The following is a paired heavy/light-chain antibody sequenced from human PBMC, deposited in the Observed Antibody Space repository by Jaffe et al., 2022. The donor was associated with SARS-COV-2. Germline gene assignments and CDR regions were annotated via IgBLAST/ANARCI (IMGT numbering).Heavy chain of an antibody. V-gene: IGHV4-4*02. CDR1: GGSISGSNW. CDR3: ARAYASDWDPDWYFEL. CDR2: IYHTGST. D-gene: IGHD6-19*01. J-gene: IGHJ2*01. Sequence: QVQLQESGPGVVKPSETLSLTCAVSGGSISGSNWWSWVRQPPGKGLEWIGEIYHTGSTNYNPSLKSRVSISVDKSKNQLSLKVSSVTAADTAVYYCARAYASDWDPDWYFELWGPGTLVTVSS.
Light chain of an antibody. CDR1: QSVSSSH. CDR2: GAY. CDR3: QQYGGSPLIT. V-gene: IGKV3-20*01. Sequence: EIVLTQSPGTLSLSPGERATLSCRASQSVSSSHLAWYQQKPGQAPRLLIYGAYSRAIGIPDRFSASGSGTDYTLTISRLEPEDFVVYYCQQYGGSPLITFGQGTRLEIK. J-gene: IGKJ5*01.